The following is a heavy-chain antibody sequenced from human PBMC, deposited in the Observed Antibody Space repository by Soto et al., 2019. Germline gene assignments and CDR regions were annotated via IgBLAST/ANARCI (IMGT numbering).Heavy chain of an antibody. CDR2: IYHNGST. Sequence: QVQLQESGPGLVKPSETLSLTCTVSGGSISGYYWSWIRQPPGKGLEWIGYIYHNGSTIYNPSLKSRVTISVDTSKNQLSRTLSSVTAADTAVYYCARDSYDSSGYVRGFDYWGQGTLVTVSS. CDR3: ARDSYDSSGYVRGFDY. J-gene: IGHJ4*02. V-gene: IGHV4-59*01. CDR1: GGSISGYY. D-gene: IGHD3-22*01.